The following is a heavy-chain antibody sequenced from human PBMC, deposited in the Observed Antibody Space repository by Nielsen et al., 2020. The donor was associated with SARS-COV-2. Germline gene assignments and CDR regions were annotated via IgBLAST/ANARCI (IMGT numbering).Heavy chain of an antibody. Sequence: WVRQAPGQGLEWMGWISAYNGNTNYAQKLQGRVTMTTDTSTSTAYMELSSLRSEDTAVYYCAKEAYCGGDCTRGYYYYGMDVWGQGTTVTVSS. CDR2: ISAYNGNT. J-gene: IGHJ6*02. V-gene: IGHV1-18*01. D-gene: IGHD2-21*02. CDR3: AKEAYCGGDCTRGYYYYGMDV.